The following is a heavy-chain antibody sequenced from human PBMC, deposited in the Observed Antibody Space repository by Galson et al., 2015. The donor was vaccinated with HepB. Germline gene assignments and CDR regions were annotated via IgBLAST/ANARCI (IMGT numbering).Heavy chain of an antibody. D-gene: IGHD6-19*01. J-gene: IGHJ5*02. CDR3: AKDVRGGASGWPDDH. CDR2: ICGSGRKT. CDR1: GFNFRFFA. Sequence: SLRLSCAAYGFNFRFFAMSCVRQAPGKGLECVSDICGSGRKTNYADSVKGRFTVSRDNSKTTLYLQMSSLTAEDTAIYYFAKDVRGGASGWPDDHWGQGTLVTVAS. V-gene: IGHV3-23*01.